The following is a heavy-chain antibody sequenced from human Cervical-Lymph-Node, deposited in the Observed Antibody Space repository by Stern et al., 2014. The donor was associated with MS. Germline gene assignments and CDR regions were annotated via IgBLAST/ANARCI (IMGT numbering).Heavy chain of an antibody. V-gene: IGHV4-39*01. J-gene: IGHJ5*02. Sequence: QVQLQESGPGLVKPSETLSLTCTVSGGSISSSSYYWGWLRQPPGKGLEWIGSIYYSGSTYYTPSLKSRVTISVDTSKNQFSLKLSSVTAADTAVYYCARWAYSSGWYNWFDPWGQGTLVTVSS. D-gene: IGHD3-22*01. CDR2: IYYSGST. CDR3: ARWAYSSGWYNWFDP. CDR1: GGSISSSSYY.